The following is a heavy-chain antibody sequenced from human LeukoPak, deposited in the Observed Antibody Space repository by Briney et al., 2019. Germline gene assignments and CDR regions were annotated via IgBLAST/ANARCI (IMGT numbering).Heavy chain of an antibody. CDR2: IYHSGST. D-gene: IGHD3-10*01. V-gene: IGHV4-4*02. CDR3: ARDFNGSGSYYAFDI. CDR1: GGSISSSNW. J-gene: IGHJ3*02. Sequence: SGTLSLTCAVSGGSISSSNWWSWVRQPPGKGLEWIGEIYHSGSTNYNPSLKSRVTISVDKSKNQFSLKLSSVTAADTAVYYSARDFNGSGSYYAFDIWGQGTMVTVSS.